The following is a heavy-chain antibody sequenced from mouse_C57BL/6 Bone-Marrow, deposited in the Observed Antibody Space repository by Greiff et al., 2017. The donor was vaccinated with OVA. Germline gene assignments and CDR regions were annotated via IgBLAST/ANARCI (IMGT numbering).Heavy chain of an antibody. CDR2: IYPGDGDT. J-gene: IGHJ2*01. D-gene: IGHD2-2*01. Sequence: QVQLQQSGPELVKPGASVKISCKASGYAFSSSWMNWVKQRPGKGLEWIGRIYPGDGDTNYNGKFKGKATLTADKSSSTAYMQRSRLTSEDSAVYFCARAGYPYYCDYWGQGTTLTVSS. CDR1: GYAFSSSW. CDR3: ARAGYPYYCDY. V-gene: IGHV1-82*01.